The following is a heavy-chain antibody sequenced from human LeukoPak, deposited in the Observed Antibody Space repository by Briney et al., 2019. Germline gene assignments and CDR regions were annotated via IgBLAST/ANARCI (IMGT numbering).Heavy chain of an antibody. CDR2: IRNKPHSYTT. J-gene: IGHJ4*02. CDR1: GLTFSDSY. CDR3: VRVRPRDYFDP. V-gene: IGHV3-72*01. Sequence: PGGSLRLSCAASGLTFSDSYRDWVRQAPGKGLQWVGRIRNKPHSYTTDYAASVKGRFTISRDDSNNSLFLQMHTLKTEDTAVYYCVRVRPRDYFDPWGLGTLVTVSS.